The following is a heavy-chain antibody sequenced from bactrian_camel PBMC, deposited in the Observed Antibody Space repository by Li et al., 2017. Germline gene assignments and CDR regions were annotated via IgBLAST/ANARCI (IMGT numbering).Heavy chain of an antibody. Sequence: QLVESGGGLVQPEGSLRLSCVPSGDARNCAYFSWVRRAPGKGLERVSLSNKDGGKTYYADSVKGRFTISRDTAKNTLYLRLNVLKTEDTAMYYCAVGPDGGSWYATGYWGQGTQVTVS. CDR3: AVGPDGGSWYATGY. D-gene: IGHD6*01. V-gene: IGHV3S28*01. CDR2: SNKDGGKT. J-gene: IGHJ4*01. CDR1: GDARNCAY.